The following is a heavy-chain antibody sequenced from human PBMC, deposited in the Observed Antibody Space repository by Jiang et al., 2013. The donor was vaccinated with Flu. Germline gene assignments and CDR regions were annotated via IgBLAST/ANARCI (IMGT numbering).Heavy chain of an antibody. CDR1: GYNFSSYG. CDR2: ISAYNGKT. D-gene: IGHD1-26*01. J-gene: IGHJ4*02. Sequence: SGAEVKKPGASVKVSCKASGYNFSSYGIIWVRQAPGQGLECMGWISAYNGKTRYAERVQGRVTMTTDTSTRTAYMELRSLRSDDTAVYYCARDAVKEWESPGGLFDSWGRGTRVT. CDR3: ARDAVKEWESPGGLFDS. V-gene: IGHV1-18*04.